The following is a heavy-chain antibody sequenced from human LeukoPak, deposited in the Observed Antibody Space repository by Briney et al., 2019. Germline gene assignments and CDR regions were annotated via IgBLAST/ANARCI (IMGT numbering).Heavy chain of an antibody. J-gene: IGHJ3*02. V-gene: IGHV3-23*01. D-gene: IGHD3-9*01. CDR1: GFTFSSYA. CDR2: ISGSGGST. Sequence: GGSLRLSCAASGFTFSSYAMSWVRQAPGKGLEWVSAISGSGGSTYYADSVKGRFTISRDNSKNTLYLQMNSLRAEVTAVYYCAKVKGLYYDILTGYYRGDAFDIWGQGTMVTVSS. CDR3: AKVKGLYYDILTGYYRGDAFDI.